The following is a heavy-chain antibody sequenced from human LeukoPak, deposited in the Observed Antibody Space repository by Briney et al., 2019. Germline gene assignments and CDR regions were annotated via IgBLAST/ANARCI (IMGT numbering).Heavy chain of an antibody. J-gene: IGHJ6*04. V-gene: IGHV1-2*04. D-gene: IGHD3-10*01. CDR2: TNPNSGGT. CDR3: ARAMVRASYGMDV. Sequence: ASVKVSCKASGYTLTGYYMHWVRQAPGQGLEWMGWTNPNSGGTNYAQKFQGWVTMTRDTSISTAYMELSRLRSDATAVYYCARAMVRASYGMDVWGKGTTVTVSS. CDR1: GYTLTGYY.